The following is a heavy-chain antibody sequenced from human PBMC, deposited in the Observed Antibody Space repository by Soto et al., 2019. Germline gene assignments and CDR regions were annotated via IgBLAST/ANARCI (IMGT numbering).Heavy chain of an antibody. CDR1: GFKFEDYA. V-gene: IGHV3-9*01. CDR3: AKDISGDYYYYFMDV. CDR2: ISWNSGNV. J-gene: IGHJ6*03. Sequence: EVQLVESGGGLVQPGRSLRLSCAASGFKFEDYAMHWVRRAPGKGLEWVSGISWNSGNVAYADSVKGRFTISRDNAKNSLYLQMISLRAEDTALYYCAKDISGDYYYYFMDVWGEGTTVTVSS. D-gene: IGHD4-17*01.